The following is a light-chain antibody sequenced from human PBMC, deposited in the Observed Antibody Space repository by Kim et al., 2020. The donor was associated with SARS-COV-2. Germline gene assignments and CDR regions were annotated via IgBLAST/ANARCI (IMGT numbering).Light chain of an antibody. Sequence: DIQMTQSPSSLSASVGDRVTITCRANQSVSTWLAWYQQKPGKGPKLLIYDASSLQSGVPSRFSGSGSGTEFTLTITSLQPDDFATYYCQQYNSYSPYTFGQGTKLEI. J-gene: IGKJ2*01. CDR3: QQYNSYSPYT. CDR1: QSVSTW. V-gene: IGKV1-5*01. CDR2: DAS.